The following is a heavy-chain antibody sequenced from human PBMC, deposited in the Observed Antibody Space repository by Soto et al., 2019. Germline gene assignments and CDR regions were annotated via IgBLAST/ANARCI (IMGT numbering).Heavy chain of an antibody. D-gene: IGHD3-22*01. CDR1: GFTFSSYE. Sequence: PGGSLRVSCVGSGFTFSSYEMNWVRQAPGKGLEWVSNIRSSGRSINYADSVKGRFTISRDNAKNSLYLQMNSLRAEDTAVYYCTRVRDSNDYWGQGTLVTVSS. V-gene: IGHV3-48*03. CDR2: IRSSGRSI. J-gene: IGHJ4*01. CDR3: TRVRDSNDY.